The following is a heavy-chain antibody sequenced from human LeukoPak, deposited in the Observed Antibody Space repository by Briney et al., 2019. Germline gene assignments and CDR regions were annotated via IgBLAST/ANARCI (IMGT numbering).Heavy chain of an antibody. V-gene: IGHV3-43D*03. D-gene: IGHD1-26*01. CDR3: VRVGGAFDL. J-gene: IGHJ3*01. CDR2: ISWDGGST. Sequence: GGSLRLSCAVSGFTFEDFAMHWVRQAPGKGLEWVSLISWDGGSTYYADSVKGRFTISRDNARNSLYLQMNSLRAEDTAVYYCVRVGGAFDLWGQGTRVSVSS. CDR1: GFTFEDFA.